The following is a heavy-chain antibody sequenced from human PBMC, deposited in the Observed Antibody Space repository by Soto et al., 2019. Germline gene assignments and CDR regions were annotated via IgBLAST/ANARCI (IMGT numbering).Heavy chain of an antibody. Sequence: PSETLSLTCAVYGGSLSGYYWSWIRQPPGKGLEWIGEINHSGSTNYNPSLKSRVTISVDTSKNQFSLKLSSVTAADTAVYYCARDSAPVDYWGQGTLVTVSS. J-gene: IGHJ4*02. D-gene: IGHD3-10*01. CDR1: GGSLSGYY. CDR2: INHSGST. CDR3: ARDSAPVDY. V-gene: IGHV4-34*01.